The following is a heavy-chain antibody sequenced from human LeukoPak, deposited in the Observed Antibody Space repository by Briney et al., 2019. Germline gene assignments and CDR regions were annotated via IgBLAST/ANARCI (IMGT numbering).Heavy chain of an antibody. CDR1: GDSISSNSAA. V-gene: IGHV6-1*01. J-gene: IGHJ4*02. CDR2: TYYKSKWYN. D-gene: IGHD1-26*01. Sequence: SQTLSLTCAISGDSISSNSAAWNWIRQSPSRGLEWLGRTYYKSKWYNDYAVAVKSRITINPDTSKNQFSLKLSSVTAADTAVYYCARSSIVGATTFDYWGQGTLVTVSS. CDR3: ARSSIVGATTFDY.